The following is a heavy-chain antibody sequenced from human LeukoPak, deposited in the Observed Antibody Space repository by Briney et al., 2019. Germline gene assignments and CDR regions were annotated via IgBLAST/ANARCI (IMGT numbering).Heavy chain of an antibody. Sequence: GGSLRLSCAASGFTFSSYAMSWVRQAPGKGLEWVSAISGSGGSTYYADSLKGRFTISRDNSKNTLYLQMNSLRAEDTAVYYCAKDVYYYGSGSYYSGDAFDIWGQGTMVTVSS. J-gene: IGHJ3*02. V-gene: IGHV3-23*01. D-gene: IGHD3-10*01. CDR2: ISGSGGST. CDR1: GFTFSSYA. CDR3: AKDVYYYGSGSYYSGDAFDI.